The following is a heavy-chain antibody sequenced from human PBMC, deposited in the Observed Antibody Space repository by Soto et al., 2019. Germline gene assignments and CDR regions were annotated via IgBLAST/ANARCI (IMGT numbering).Heavy chain of an antibody. Sequence: QLQLQESGSGLVKPSQTLSLTCAVSGGSISSGGYSWSWIRQPPGKGLEWIGYIYHSGSTYYNPSLKSRVTISVDRSKNHFSLKLSSVAAADTAVYYCARVWFGEDLRFDYWGQGTLVTVSS. J-gene: IGHJ4*02. CDR1: GGSISSGGYS. CDR2: IYHSGST. D-gene: IGHD3-10*01. V-gene: IGHV4-30-2*01. CDR3: ARVWFGEDLRFDY.